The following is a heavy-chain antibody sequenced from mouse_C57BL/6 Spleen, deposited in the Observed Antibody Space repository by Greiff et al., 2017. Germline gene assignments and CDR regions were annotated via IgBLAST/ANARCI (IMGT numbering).Heavy chain of an antibody. Sequence: EVKLMESGPGLVKPSQSLSLTCSVTGYSITSGYYWNWIRQFPGNKLEWMGYISYDGSNNYNPSLKNRISITRDTSKNQFFLKLNSVTTEDTATYYCARDLHSYYEYYYAMDYWGQGTSVTVSS. J-gene: IGHJ4*01. D-gene: IGHD2-12*01. CDR3: ARDLHSYYEYYYAMDY. V-gene: IGHV3-6*01. CDR1: GYSITSGYY. CDR2: ISYDGSN.